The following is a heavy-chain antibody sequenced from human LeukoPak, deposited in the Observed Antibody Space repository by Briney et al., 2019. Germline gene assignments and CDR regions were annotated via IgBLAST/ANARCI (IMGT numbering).Heavy chain of an antibody. CDR3: ARGAPTVTPTPFDY. D-gene: IGHD4-17*01. J-gene: IGHJ4*02. V-gene: IGHV3-48*03. Sequence: PGGSLRLSCAASGFTFDDYGMSWVRQAPGKGLEWVSYISSSGSTIYYADSVKGRFTISRDNAKKTLYLQMNSLRAEDTAIYYCARGAPTVTPTPFDYWGQGTLVTVSS. CDR2: ISSSGSTI. CDR1: GFTFDDYG.